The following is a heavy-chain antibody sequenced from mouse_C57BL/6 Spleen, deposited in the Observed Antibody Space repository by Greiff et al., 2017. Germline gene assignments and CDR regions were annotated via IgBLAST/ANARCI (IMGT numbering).Heavy chain of an antibody. Sequence: QVTLKVSGPGILQPSQTLSLSCSFSGFSLSTFGMGVGWIRQPSGKGLEWLVHIWWDDDKYYNPALKSGLINSKDTSKNQAFLKIANVDTADTATYYCGRIVRGYYYGSGYYFDYWGQGTTLTVSS. J-gene: IGHJ2*01. CDR3: GRIVRGYYYGSGYYFDY. CDR2: IWWDDDK. V-gene: IGHV8-8*01. D-gene: IGHD1-1*01. CDR1: GFSLSTFGMG.